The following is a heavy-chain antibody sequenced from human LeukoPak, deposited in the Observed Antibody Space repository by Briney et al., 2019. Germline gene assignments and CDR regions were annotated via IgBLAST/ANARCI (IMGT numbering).Heavy chain of an antibody. CDR2: IYTGGTT. V-gene: IGHV3-66*01. J-gene: IGHJ4*02. CDR1: GLTVSRTY. CDR3: ARGTLRSGYDS. D-gene: IGHD5-12*01. Sequence: GGSLRLSCAASGLTVSRTYLIWVRQAPGKGLEWVSRIYTGGTTYYADSVKGRFTLSRDNSKNTLHLQLTSLRADDTALYFCARGTLRSGYDSWGQGTLVTVSS.